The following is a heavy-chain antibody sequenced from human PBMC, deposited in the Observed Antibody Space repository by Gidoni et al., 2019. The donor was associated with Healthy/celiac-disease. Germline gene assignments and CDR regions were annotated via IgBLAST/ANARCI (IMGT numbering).Heavy chain of an antibody. Sequence: QVQLVESGGGLVKPGGSLRLSCAASGSTFSDSYMSWIRQAPGKGLEWVSYISSSCSTIYYADSVKGRFTISRDNAKNSLYLQMNSLRAEDTAVYYCAREIVEMATIGNAFDIWGQGTMVTVSS. CDR1: GSTFSDSY. J-gene: IGHJ3*02. D-gene: IGHD5-12*01. V-gene: IGHV3-11*01. CDR2: ISSSCSTI. CDR3: AREIVEMATIGNAFDI.